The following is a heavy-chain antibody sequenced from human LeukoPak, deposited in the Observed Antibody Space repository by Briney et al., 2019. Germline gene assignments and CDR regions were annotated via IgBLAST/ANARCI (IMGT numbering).Heavy chain of an antibody. D-gene: IGHD2-2*01. Sequence: SQTLSLTCTVSGGSLRSGTDYWSWIRQPAGKGLEWIGRIYVSGSTDYNPSFKSRVTMSVDTSKNQVSLKLRSVTAADTAVYYCARDSVDIVVVPAAMFSTSKNWYFDLWGRGALVTVSS. J-gene: IGHJ2*01. V-gene: IGHV4-61*02. CDR2: IYVSGST. CDR1: GGSLRSGTDY. CDR3: ARDSVDIVVVPAAMFSTSKNWYFDL.